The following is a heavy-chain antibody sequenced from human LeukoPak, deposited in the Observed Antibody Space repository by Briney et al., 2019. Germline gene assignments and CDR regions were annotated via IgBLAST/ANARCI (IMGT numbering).Heavy chain of an antibody. CDR1: GFTFSSYA. D-gene: IGHD6-19*01. CDR3: ARLSQYLLLSGWYYFDY. J-gene: IGHJ4*02. CDR2: ISYDGSNK. V-gene: IGHV3-30-3*01. Sequence: GRSLRLSCAASGFTFSSYAMHWVRQAPGKGLEWVAVISYDGSNKYYADSVKGRFTISRDNSKNTLYLQMNSLRAEDTAVYYCARLSQYLLLSGWYYFDYWGRGTLVTVSS.